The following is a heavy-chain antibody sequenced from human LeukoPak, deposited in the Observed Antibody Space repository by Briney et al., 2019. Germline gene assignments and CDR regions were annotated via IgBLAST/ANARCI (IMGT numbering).Heavy chain of an antibody. J-gene: IGHJ3*02. D-gene: IGHD2-21*02. Sequence: PGGCLRLSCAASGLTFDDYAMHWVRQAPGKGLEWDSLISGDGGSTYYADSVKGRFTISRDNSKNSLYLQMNSLRTEDTALYYCAKDGGDCGGDCYSYAFDIWGQGTMVTVSS. CDR3: AKDGGDCGGDCYSYAFDI. CDR1: GLTFDDYA. V-gene: IGHV3-43*02. CDR2: ISGDGGST.